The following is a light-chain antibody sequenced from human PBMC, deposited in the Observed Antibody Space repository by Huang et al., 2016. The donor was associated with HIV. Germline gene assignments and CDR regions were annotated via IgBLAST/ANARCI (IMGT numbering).Light chain of an antibody. J-gene: IGKJ4*01. CDR1: QSLLHSDGETY. V-gene: IGKV2D-29*01. CDR2: EVS. CDR3: MQRTQRPLT. Sequence: DIVMTQTPLSLSVTPGQPASISCKSSQSLLHSDGETYLYWYLHKPGQAPQLLIYEVSNLFCGVPDRFSGSGSGTDFTLRISRVEAEDVGVYYCMQRTQRPLTFGGGTKVEIK.